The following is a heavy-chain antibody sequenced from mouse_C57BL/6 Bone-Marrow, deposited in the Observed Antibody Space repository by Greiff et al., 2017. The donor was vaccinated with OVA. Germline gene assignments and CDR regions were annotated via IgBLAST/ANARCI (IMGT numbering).Heavy chain of an antibody. CDR1: GFTFSSYG. Sequence: EVQLQESGGDLVKPGGSLKLSCAASGFTFSSYGMSWVRQTPDKRLEWVATISSGGSYTYYPDSVKGRFTISRDNAKNTLYLQMSSLKSEDTAMYYCARLHYAMDYWGQGTSVTVSS. J-gene: IGHJ4*01. V-gene: IGHV5-6*01. D-gene: IGHD1-1*01. CDR3: ARLHYAMDY. CDR2: ISSGGSYT.